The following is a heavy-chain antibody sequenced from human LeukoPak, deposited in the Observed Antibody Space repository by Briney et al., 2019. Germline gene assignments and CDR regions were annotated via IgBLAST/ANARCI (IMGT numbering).Heavy chain of an antibody. CDR2: IYYSGST. Sequence: SETLSLTCTVSGGSISSSSFYWGWIRQPPGKGLEWIGSIYYSGSTYYNPSLKSRVTISVDTSKNQFSLKLSSVTAADTAVYYCAAVVVTVPEPENDAFAIWGQGTMVTVSS. J-gene: IGHJ3*02. V-gene: IGHV4-39*01. D-gene: IGHD2-21*02. CDR1: GGSISSSSFY. CDR3: AAVVVTVPEPENDAFAI.